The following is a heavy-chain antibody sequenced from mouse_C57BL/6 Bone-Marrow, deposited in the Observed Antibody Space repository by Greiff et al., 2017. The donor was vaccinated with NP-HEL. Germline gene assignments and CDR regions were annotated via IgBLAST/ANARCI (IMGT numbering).Heavy chain of an antibody. CDR3: ARVTYYYGSSYDWYFDV. V-gene: IGHV3-6*01. CDR2: ISYDGSN. D-gene: IGHD1-1*01. Sequence: DVKLQESGPGLVKPSQSLSLTCSVTGYSITSGYYWNWIRQFPGNKLEWMGYISYDGSNNYNPSLKNRISITRDTSKNQFFLKLNSVTTEDTATYYCARVTYYYGSSYDWYFDVWGTGTTVTVSS. J-gene: IGHJ1*03. CDR1: GYSITSGYY.